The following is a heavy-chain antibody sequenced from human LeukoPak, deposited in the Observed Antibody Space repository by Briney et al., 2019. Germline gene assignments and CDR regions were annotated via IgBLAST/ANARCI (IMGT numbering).Heavy chain of an antibody. D-gene: IGHD3-3*01. CDR1: GFTVSSNY. CDR3: ARVWSGYYVA. V-gene: IGHV3-53*01. J-gene: IGHJ5*02. CDR2: IYSGGST. Sequence: GGSLRLSCAASGFTVSSNYMSWVRQAPGKGLEWVSVIYSGGSTYYADSAKGRFTISRDNSKNTLYLQMNSLRAEDTAVYYCARVWSGYYVAWGQGTLVTVSS.